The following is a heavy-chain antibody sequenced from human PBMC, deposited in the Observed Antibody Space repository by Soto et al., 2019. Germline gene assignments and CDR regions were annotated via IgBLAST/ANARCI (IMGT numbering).Heavy chain of an antibody. V-gene: IGHV1-18*01. D-gene: IGHD2-8*01. CDR2: ISGYNGDT. CDR1: GYTFTRYG. J-gene: IGHJ6*02. CDR3: AKNGQPPYYYYGMDV. Sequence: QGQLVQSGAEVKKPGASVKVSCKASGYTFTRYGISWVRQAAGQGLEWMGWISGYNGDTKYAQKFQGRVTMTVDTSTTTAYMELRSLTSDDRAVYYCAKNGQPPYYYYGMDVWGQGTTVTVSS.